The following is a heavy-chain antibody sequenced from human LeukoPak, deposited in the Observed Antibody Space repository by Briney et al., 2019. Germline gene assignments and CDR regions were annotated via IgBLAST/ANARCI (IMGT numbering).Heavy chain of an antibody. Sequence: GGSLRLSCAASGFTFSSYAMSWVRQAPGRGLEWVSAISGSGGSTYYADSVKGRFTISRDNSKNTLYLQMNSLRAEDTAVYYCAKDPGGYEQVDYWGQGTLVTVSS. CDR3: AKDPGGYEQVDY. D-gene: IGHD2-15*01. V-gene: IGHV3-23*01. CDR1: GFTFSSYA. J-gene: IGHJ4*02. CDR2: ISGSGGST.